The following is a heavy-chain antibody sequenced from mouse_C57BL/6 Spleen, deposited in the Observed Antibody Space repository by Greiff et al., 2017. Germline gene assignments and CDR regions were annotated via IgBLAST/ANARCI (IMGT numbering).Heavy chain of an antibody. V-gene: IGHV1-82*01. CDR2: IYPGDGDT. CDR1: GYAFSSSW. J-gene: IGHJ4*01. Sequence: QVQLQQSGPELVKPGASVKISCKASGYAFSSSWMNWVKQRPGKGLEWIGRIYPGDGDTNYNGKFKGKGTLTADKSSSTAYMQLSSLTSEDSAVYFCARRIGYYAMDYWGQGTSVTVSS. CDR3: ARRIGYYAMDY.